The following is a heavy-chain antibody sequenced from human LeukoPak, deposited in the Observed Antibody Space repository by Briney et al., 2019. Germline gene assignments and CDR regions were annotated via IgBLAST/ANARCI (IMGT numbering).Heavy chain of an antibody. Sequence: SETLSLTCTVSGGSISSYYWSWIRQPPGKGLEWIGYIYYSGSTNYNPSLKSRVTISVDTSMNQFSLKLSSVTAADTAVYYCAREARGWFDPWGQGTLVTVSS. CDR3: AREARGWFDP. CDR2: IYYSGST. J-gene: IGHJ5*02. V-gene: IGHV4-59*01. CDR1: GGSISSYY.